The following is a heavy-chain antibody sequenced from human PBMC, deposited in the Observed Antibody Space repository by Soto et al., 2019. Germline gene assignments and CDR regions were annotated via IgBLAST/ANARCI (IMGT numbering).Heavy chain of an antibody. J-gene: IGHJ6*02. CDR3: AKDRSGGTYYYYGMDV. Sequence: EVQLVESGRGLVQPGRSLRLSCAASGFTFDDYAMHWVRQAPGKGLEWVSGISWNSGSIGYADSVKGRFTISRDNAKNSLYLQMNSLRAEDTALYYCAKDRSGGTYYYYGMDVWGQGTTVTVSS. D-gene: IGHD2-15*01. V-gene: IGHV3-9*01. CDR1: GFTFDDYA. CDR2: ISWNSGSI.